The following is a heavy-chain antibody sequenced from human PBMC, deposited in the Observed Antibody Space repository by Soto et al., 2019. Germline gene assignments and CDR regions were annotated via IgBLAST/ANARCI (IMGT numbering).Heavy chain of an antibody. V-gene: IGHV4-59*01. CDR2: MYYTGST. CDR3: ARESRDLTGFLDY. CDR1: GGSISDSY. J-gene: IGHJ4*02. Sequence: SETLSLTCTVSGGSISDSYWSWIRQSPGKGLELIGYMYYTGSTNYNPSLKSRVTISLDRSKNQFSLKLTSVTAADTAVYYCARESRDLTGFLDYWGQGTLVTGSS. D-gene: IGHD3-9*01.